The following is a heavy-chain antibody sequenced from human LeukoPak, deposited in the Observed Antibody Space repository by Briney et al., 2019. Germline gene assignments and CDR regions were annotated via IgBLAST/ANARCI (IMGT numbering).Heavy chain of an antibody. D-gene: IGHD6-19*01. Sequence: ASVKVSCKASGYTFTGYYMHWVRQAPGQGLEWMGWINPNSGGTNYALKFQGSVTMTRDTSISTAYMELSRLRSDDTAVYYCARFSSGWSFDYWGQGTLVTVSS. CDR3: ARFSSGWSFDY. CDR1: GYTFTGYY. V-gene: IGHV1-2*02. CDR2: INPNSGGT. J-gene: IGHJ4*02.